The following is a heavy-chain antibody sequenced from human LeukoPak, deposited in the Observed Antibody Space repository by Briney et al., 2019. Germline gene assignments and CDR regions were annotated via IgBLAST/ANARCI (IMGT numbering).Heavy chain of an antibody. Sequence: GGSLRLSCAASGLAFTNAWMSWVRQAPGKGLEWVGLIRSRAAGGTADYGAPVKGRFTISRDDSKSTLYLQMNSLKTKDMAVYYCTHMNAHDSFNDWGQGTMVTVSS. J-gene: IGHJ3*01. CDR1: GLAFTNAW. CDR3: THMNAHDSFND. D-gene: IGHD2-2*01. CDR2: IRSRAAGGTA. V-gene: IGHV3-15*01.